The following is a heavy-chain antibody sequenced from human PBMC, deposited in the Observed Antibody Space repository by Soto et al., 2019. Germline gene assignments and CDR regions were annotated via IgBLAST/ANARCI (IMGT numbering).Heavy chain of an antibody. Sequence: EVQLVESGGGLVQPGDSLRLSCAASGFTFSGPWMSWFRQSPGKGLEWVAKIRQDGSEKYYVDSVRGRFTISRDNAKSSLYLQMNSLRSDDTAVYYCARDGYSYALDVCGQGTTVTVSS. V-gene: IGHV3-7*01. CDR3: ARDGYSYALDV. CDR1: GFTFSGPW. CDR2: IRQDGSEK. J-gene: IGHJ6*02.